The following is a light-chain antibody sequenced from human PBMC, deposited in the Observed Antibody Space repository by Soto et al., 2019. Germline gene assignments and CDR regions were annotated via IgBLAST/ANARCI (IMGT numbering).Light chain of an antibody. CDR3: SSYTSSSTYV. V-gene: IGLV2-14*01. Sequence: SALSPPSSASVSPGQSITLSCPGKSNDVGGYNYVSWYQQDPGKAPKVMIYDVSNRPSGVSHRFSASKSGNTASLTISGLQADDEADYYCSSYTSSSTYVFGTGTKVTVL. CDR2: DVS. CDR1: SNDVGGYNY. J-gene: IGLJ1*01.